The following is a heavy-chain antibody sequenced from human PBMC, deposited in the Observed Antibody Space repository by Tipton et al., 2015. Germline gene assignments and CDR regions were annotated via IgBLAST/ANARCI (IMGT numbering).Heavy chain of an antibody. CDR3: AKGHGSGTYYSTFYFDY. J-gene: IGHJ4*02. CDR1: GFSFRCYA. Sequence: SLRLSCAASGFSFRCYAMSWVRQAPGKGLEWVSGISNSGGSTYYADSVKGRFTISRDNSKNRLYLQMNSLRAEDTAVYYCAKGHGSGTYYSTFYFDYWGQGTLLTVSS. D-gene: IGHD3-10*01. V-gene: IGHV3-23*01. CDR2: ISNSGGST.